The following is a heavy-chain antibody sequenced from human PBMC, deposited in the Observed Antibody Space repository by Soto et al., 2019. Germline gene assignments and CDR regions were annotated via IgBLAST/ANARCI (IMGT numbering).Heavy chain of an antibody. V-gene: IGHV4-39*01. D-gene: IGHD1-26*01. J-gene: IGHJ4*02. CDR2: IYYSGST. CDR3: ARLALRVGATTVDY. CDR1: GGSISSSSYY. Sequence: SETLSLTCTVSGGSISSSSYYWGWIRQPPGKGLEWIGSIYYSGSTYYNPSLKSRVTISVDTSKNQFSLKLSSVTAADTAVYYCARLALRVGATTVDYWGQGTLVTVSS.